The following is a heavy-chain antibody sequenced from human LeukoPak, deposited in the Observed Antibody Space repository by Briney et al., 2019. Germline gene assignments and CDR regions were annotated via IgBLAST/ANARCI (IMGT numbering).Heavy chain of an antibody. J-gene: IGHJ4*02. D-gene: IGHD6-13*01. CDR2: ISYDGSNK. Sequence: GGSLRLSCAASGFTFSSYAMHWVRQAPGKGLEWVAVISYDGSNKYYADSVKGRFTISRDNSKNTLYLQMNSLRAEDTAVYYCARDDGSSWWRVPFDYWGQGTLVTVSS. CDR1: GFTFSSYA. V-gene: IGHV3-30-3*01. CDR3: ARDDGSSWWRVPFDY.